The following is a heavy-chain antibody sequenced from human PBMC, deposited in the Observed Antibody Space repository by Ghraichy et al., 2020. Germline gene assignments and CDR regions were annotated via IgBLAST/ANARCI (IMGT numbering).Heavy chain of an antibody. CDR2: INTNSGIP. V-gene: IGHV7-4-1*02. CDR1: GYTFTSYA. Sequence: ASVKVSCQTSGYTFTSYAMNWVRQAPGQGLEWMGWINTNSGIPTYAQGFTGRFVFSLDSSVSTAYLQISSLKAEDTAVYYCASVRIDQLFTISYYFGMDGWGQGTTVSVSS. D-gene: IGHD5-24*01. CDR3: ASVRIDQLFTISYYFGMDG. J-gene: IGHJ6*02.